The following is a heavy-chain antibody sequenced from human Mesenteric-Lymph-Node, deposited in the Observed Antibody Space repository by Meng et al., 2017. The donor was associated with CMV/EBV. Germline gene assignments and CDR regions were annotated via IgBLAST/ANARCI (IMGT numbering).Heavy chain of an antibody. CDR3: VRGYSTNWNQPAYFDY. CDR1: GFTFSTFS. D-gene: IGHD1-1*01. V-gene: IGHV3-48*04. Sequence: GESLKISCAASGFTFSTFSMNWVRQAPGKGLEWISYITSSSATIYHSDSMKGRFTISRDNAKDSLYLQLNSLRAEDTAVYYCVRGYSTNWNQPAYFDYWGQGALVTVSS. J-gene: IGHJ4*02. CDR2: ITSSSATI.